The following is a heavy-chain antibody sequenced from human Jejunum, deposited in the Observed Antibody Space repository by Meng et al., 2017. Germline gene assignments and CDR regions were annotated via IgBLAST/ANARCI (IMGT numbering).Heavy chain of an antibody. CDR2: ISHDGRYR. Sequence: GGSLRLSCAASGFTVTNVAVHWVRRAPGRGLEWVAVISHDGRYRSYTDSVKGRFTISRDSSMNTVFLQMNSLRAEDTAVYYCARPRGPGEGGVRYFDYWGQGTLVTVS. V-gene: IGHV3-30*04. J-gene: IGHJ4*02. D-gene: IGHD3-10*01. CDR1: GFTVTNVA. CDR3: ARPRGPGEGGVRYFDY.